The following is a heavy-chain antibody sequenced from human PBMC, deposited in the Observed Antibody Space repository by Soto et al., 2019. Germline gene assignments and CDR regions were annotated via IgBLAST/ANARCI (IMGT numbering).Heavy chain of an antibody. J-gene: IGHJ6*02. D-gene: IGHD3-10*01. V-gene: IGHV1-69*04. Sequence: SVKVSCKASGCTFSSYTISWVRQAPGQGLEWMGRIIPILGIANYAQKFQGRVTITADKSTSTAYMELSSLRSEDTAVYYCAREVVRGANGGVYGMDVWGQGTTVTVSS. CDR1: GCTFSSYT. CDR2: IIPILGIA. CDR3: AREVVRGANGGVYGMDV.